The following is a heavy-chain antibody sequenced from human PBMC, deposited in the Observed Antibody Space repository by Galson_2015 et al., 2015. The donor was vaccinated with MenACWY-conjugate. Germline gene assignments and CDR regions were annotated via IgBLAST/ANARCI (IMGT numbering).Heavy chain of an antibody. CDR3: ANGILTGNRIAFDF. J-gene: IGHJ3*01. V-gene: IGHV3-23*01. D-gene: IGHD1-14*01. Sequence: SLRLACAAPGSTLSSYAMSWVRQAQAKGLEWVSVISGSGDSTYHADFVKGRSNISRDNSKNTLYLQMNSLRSEGTAFYYCANGILTGNRIAFDFWGQGTMVTVSS. CDR1: GSTLSSYA. CDR2: ISGSGDST.